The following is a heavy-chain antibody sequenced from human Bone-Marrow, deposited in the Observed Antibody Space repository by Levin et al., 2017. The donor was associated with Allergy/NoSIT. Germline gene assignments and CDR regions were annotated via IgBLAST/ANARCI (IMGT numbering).Heavy chain of an antibody. J-gene: IGHJ6*03. D-gene: IGHD6-19*01. CDR3: ARDLIAVAGTCYYYYMDV. V-gene: IGHV3-69-1*01. CDR2: ISSSSTI. CDR1: GFTFSDYY. Sequence: PGGSLRLSCAASGFTFSDYYMNWVRQAPGKGLEWVSSISSSSTIYYADSVKGRFTISRDNAKNSLYLQMNSLRAEDTAVYYCARDLIAVAGTCYYYYMDVWGKGTTVTVSS.